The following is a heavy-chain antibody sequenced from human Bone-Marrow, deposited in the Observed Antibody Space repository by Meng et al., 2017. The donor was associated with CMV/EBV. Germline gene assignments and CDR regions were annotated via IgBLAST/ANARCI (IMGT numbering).Heavy chain of an antibody. V-gene: IGHV4-31*03. CDR2: IYYSGST. CDR1: GGSISSGGYY. D-gene: IGHD3-16*01. Sequence: CTVYGGSISSGGYYWSWIRQHPGKGLEWIGYIYYSGSTYYNPSLKSRVTISVDTSKNQFSLKLSSVTAADTAVYYCARDSLGGYFDYWGQGTLVTVSS. J-gene: IGHJ4*02. CDR3: ARDSLGGYFDY.